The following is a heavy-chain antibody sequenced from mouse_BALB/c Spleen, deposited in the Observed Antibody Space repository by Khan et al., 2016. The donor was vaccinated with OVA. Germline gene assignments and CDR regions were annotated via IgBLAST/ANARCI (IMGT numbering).Heavy chain of an antibody. V-gene: IGHV1-76*01. CDR1: GYIFTNYW. CDR2: IYLGSGNT. D-gene: IGHD2-4*01. Sequence: QVQLKQSGAELVRPGASVKLSCKTSGYIFTNYWIHWVKQRSGQGLDWIARIYLGSGNTFYNDNFKGKATLTADKSSTIAYMQLSSLKSEDSAVYCCARGDDYDYAMDYWGQGASITVSS. J-gene: IGHJ4*01. CDR3: ARGDDYDYAMDY.